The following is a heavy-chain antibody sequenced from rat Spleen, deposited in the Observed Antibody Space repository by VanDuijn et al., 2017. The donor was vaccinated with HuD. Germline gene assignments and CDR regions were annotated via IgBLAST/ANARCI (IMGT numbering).Heavy chain of an antibody. CDR1: GVTFSNDG. J-gene: IGHJ2*01. V-gene: IGHV5-29*01. CDR2: IRFDGSST. D-gene: IGHD1-6*01. Sequence: EVQLVESGGDLVQPGRSLKLSCVASGVTFSNDGMAWVRQAPTKGLEWVATIRFDGSSTFYRDSVKGRFTISRDNAKNILFLQMDSLRSEDTATYYCAKTGFYFDYWGQGVMVTVSS. CDR3: AKTGFYFDY.